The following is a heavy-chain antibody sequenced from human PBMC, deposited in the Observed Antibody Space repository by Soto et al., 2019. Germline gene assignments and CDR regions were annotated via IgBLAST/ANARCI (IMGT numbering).Heavy chain of an antibody. J-gene: IGHJ6*02. D-gene: IGHD1-26*01. Sequence: QVQLVQSGAEVKKPGSSVKVSCKASGGTFSSYTISWVRQAPGQGLEWMGRIIPILGIANYAQKFQGRVTITADKSTSTADMELSSLRSEDTAVYYCARLRDSDGMDVWGQGTTVTVSS. CDR3: ARLRDSDGMDV. V-gene: IGHV1-69*02. CDR2: IIPILGIA. CDR1: GGTFSSYT.